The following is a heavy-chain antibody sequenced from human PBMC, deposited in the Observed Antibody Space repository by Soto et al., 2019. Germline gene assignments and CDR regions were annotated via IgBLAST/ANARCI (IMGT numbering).Heavy chain of an antibody. V-gene: IGHV4-59*01. CDR1: GASITTSY. CDR2: IHQSGSS. CDR3: ARGLRPPPYYYMDV. D-gene: IGHD3-3*01. J-gene: IGHJ6*03. Sequence: QVQLQESGPGLVKPSGTLSLTCSVSGASITTSYWSWIRQPPGKGLEWIGYIHQSGSSDYNSSLRGRLTISVDTSTHAFALRLTSVTAADTAVYYCARGLRPPPYYYMDVWGRGTTVTVSS.